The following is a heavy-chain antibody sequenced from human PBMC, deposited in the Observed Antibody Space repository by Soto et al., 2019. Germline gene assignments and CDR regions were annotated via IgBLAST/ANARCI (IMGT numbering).Heavy chain of an antibody. J-gene: IGHJ4*02. Sequence: GASVKVSCKASGYTFTSYGISWVRQAPGQGLEWMGWISAYNGNTNYAQKLQGRVTMTTDTSTSTAYMELRSLRSDDTAMYYCASSRPGGIFHSWGQGTLVTVSS. D-gene: IGHD3-16*01. CDR1: GYTFTSYG. CDR2: ISAYNGNT. CDR3: ASSRPGGIFHS. V-gene: IGHV1-18*01.